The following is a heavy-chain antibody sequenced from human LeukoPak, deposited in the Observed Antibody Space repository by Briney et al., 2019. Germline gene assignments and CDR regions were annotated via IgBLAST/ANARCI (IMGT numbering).Heavy chain of an antibody. J-gene: IGHJ4*02. V-gene: IGHV4-34*01. D-gene: IGHD3-10*01. Sequence: SETLSLTCAVYGGSFSGYYWSWIRQLPGKGLEWIGEINHSGSTNYNPSLKSRVTISVDTSKNQFSLKLSSVTAADTGVYYCARHRVITMVPTPFDYWGRGTLVTVPS. CDR1: GGSFSGYY. CDR3: ARHRVITMVPTPFDY. CDR2: INHSGST.